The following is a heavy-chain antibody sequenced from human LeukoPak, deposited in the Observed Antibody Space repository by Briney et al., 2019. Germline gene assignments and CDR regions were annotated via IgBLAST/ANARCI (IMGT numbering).Heavy chain of an antibody. Sequence: GASVKVSCKASGGTFSSYAISWVRQAPGQGLEWMGWISAYNGNTNYAQKLQGRVTMTTDTSASTAYMELRSLRSDDTAVYYCARDPGISDLYYYYYYGMDVWGQGTTVTVSS. V-gene: IGHV1-18*01. J-gene: IGHJ6*02. CDR3: ARDPGISDLYYYYYYGMDV. D-gene: IGHD1-14*01. CDR1: GGTFSSYA. CDR2: ISAYNGNT.